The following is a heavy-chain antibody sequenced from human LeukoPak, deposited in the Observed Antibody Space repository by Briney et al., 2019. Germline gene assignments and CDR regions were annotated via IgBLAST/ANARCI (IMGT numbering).Heavy chain of an antibody. CDR3: ARDPEHGDYYYYYYMDV. D-gene: IGHD4-17*01. CDR2: ISSSSSYI. Sequence: GGSLRLSCAASGFTSSTYSMNWVRQAPGKGLEWVSSISSSSSYIYYADSVKGRFTISRDNAKNSLYLQMSSLRAEDTAVYYCARDPEHGDYYYYYYMDVWGKGTTVTVSS. J-gene: IGHJ6*03. V-gene: IGHV3-21*06. CDR1: GFTSSTYS.